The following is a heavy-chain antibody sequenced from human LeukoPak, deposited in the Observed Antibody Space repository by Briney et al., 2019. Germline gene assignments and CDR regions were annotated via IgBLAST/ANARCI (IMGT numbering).Heavy chain of an antibody. Sequence: GGSLRLSCAASGFTFSSYRMNWVRQAPGKGLEWVSSISASSSYIYYADSVKGRFTISRDNAKNSLYLQMNSLRAEDTAVYYCAREGYGDYYYYYGMDVWGQGTTVPVSS. CDR2: ISASSSYI. CDR3: AREGYGDYYYYYGMDV. V-gene: IGHV3-21*01. CDR1: GFTFSSYR. D-gene: IGHD4-17*01. J-gene: IGHJ6*02.